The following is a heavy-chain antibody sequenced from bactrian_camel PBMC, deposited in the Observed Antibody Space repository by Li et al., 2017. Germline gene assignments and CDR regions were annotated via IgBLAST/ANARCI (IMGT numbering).Heavy chain of an antibody. CDR3: TAARTYASCLKGDSGNY. Sequence: VQLVESGGGLVQPGGSLRLSCAASGLTFSRYGMDWVRQAPGKGLEWVSSIDLGGENTYYAHSVKGRFSFSEDNAKNEVHLQMNSLKPEDTAVYYCTAARTYASCLKGDSGNYWGQGTQVTVS. J-gene: IGHJ4*01. D-gene: IGHD1*01. CDR2: IDLGGENT. V-gene: IGHV3S6*01. CDR1: GLTFSRYG.